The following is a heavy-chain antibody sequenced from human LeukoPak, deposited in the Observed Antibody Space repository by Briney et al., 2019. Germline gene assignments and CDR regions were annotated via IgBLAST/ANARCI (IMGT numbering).Heavy chain of an antibody. CDR3: ARDVAPGGFDF. V-gene: IGHV4-31*03. Sequence: SQTLSLTCTVSGGSISSGGYYWSWIRQFPGKGLVWIGYIYFTGSTHYNPSLKSRVTISVDTSKNQFFQFSLSLTSVTAADTAVYFCARDVAPGGFDFWGQGTLVSVSS. D-gene: IGHD3-16*01. CDR1: GGSISSGGYY. J-gene: IGHJ4*02. CDR2: IYFTGST.